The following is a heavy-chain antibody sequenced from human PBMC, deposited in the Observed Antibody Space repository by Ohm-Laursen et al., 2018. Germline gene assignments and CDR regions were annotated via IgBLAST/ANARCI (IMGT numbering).Heavy chain of an antibody. CDR2: ISGYNGNT. V-gene: IGHV1-18*04. D-gene: IGHD2-15*01. J-gene: IGHJ4*02. CDR1: GYTFTDYY. Sequence: SVKVSCKASGYTFTDYYMHWVRQAPGQGFEWMGWISGYNGNTKYAQEFQGRVTMTTDTSTNTVYMELRSLRSDDTAVYYCARAGYCSGGACYSGAVDYWGQGTLVIVSS. CDR3: ARAGYCSGGACYSGAVDY.